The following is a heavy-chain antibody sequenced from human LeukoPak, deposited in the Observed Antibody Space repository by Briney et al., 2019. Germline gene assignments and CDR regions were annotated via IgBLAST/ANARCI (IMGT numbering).Heavy chain of an antibody. Sequence: GGSLRLSCAASGFTFSSYSMNWFRQAPGKGLEWVSYISSSSSTIYYADSVKGRFTISRDNAKNSLFLQMNSLRAEDTAVYYCARGGDHPTFLFQYMDVWGKGTTVTVSS. V-gene: IGHV3-48*01. D-gene: IGHD3-16*01. CDR2: ISSSSSTI. J-gene: IGHJ6*03. CDR1: GFTFSSYS. CDR3: ARGGDHPTFLFQYMDV.